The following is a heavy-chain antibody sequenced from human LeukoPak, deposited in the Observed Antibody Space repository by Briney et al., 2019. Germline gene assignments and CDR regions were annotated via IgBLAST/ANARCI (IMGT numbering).Heavy chain of an antibody. CDR3: AKKSGDHFHFDF. D-gene: IGHD2-21*01. V-gene: IGHV3-23*01. CDR1: GFTFNNYG. Sequence: PGGSLRLSCAASGFTFNNYGKGWVRQTPGKGLEWVATIGTSGANTYHADSVKGRFTISRDNSKSTLYLRMNSLRAEDTAVYHCAKKSGDHFHFDFWGQGTLVTVSS. CDR2: IGTSGANT. J-gene: IGHJ4*02.